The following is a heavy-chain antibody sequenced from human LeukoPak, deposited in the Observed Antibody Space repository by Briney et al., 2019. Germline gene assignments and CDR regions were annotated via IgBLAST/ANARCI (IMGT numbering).Heavy chain of an antibody. CDR2: MNSSGST. D-gene: IGHD3-22*01. CDR1: GGFFSGYY. V-gene: IGHV4-34*01. Sequence: SETLSLTCAVYGGFFSGYYWTWIRQTPAKGLEWVGEMNSSGSTSYNPSLKSRVTIAVDQSKNQFSLKLSSVTAAETAVYYCARGRQDVTMIVVVMTAVSYYLDVWGKGTTVTVS. J-gene: IGHJ6*03. CDR3: ARGRQDVTMIVVVMTAVSYYLDV.